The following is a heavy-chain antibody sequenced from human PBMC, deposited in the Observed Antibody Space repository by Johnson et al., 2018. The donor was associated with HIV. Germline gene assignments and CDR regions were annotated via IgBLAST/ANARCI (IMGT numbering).Heavy chain of an antibody. Sequence: EQLEESGGGVVQPGGSLRLSCAASGFTVSSNYMSWVRQAPGKGLEWVSVIYSGGSTYYADSVKGRVTISRDNSKNTLYLQMNSLRAEDTAVYYCASDSNRYAFDIWGQGTMVTVSS. CDR1: GFTVSSNY. V-gene: IGHV3-66*01. D-gene: IGHD2-8*01. J-gene: IGHJ3*02. CDR2: IYSGGST. CDR3: ASDSNRYAFDI.